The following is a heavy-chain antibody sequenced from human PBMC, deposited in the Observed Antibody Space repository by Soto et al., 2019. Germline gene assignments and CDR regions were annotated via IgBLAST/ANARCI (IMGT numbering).Heavy chain of an antibody. D-gene: IGHD3-9*01. CDR2: INHSGST. CDR3: ARGAVKTRLVIIRKEYYYYGMDV. V-gene: IGHV4-34*01. Sequence: SETRSLTCAVYGGSLSADYWSWCRLPLGKGLEWIGEINHSGSTNYNPSLKSRVTISVDTSKNQFSLKLSSVTAADTAVYYCARGAVKTRLVIIRKEYYYYGMDVWGQGTTVT. J-gene: IGHJ6*02. CDR1: GGSLSADY.